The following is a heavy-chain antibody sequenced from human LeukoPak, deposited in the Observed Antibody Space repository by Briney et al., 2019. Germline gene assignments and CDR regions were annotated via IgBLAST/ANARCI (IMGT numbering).Heavy chain of an antibody. CDR1: GYTFTSYY. V-gene: IGHV1-46*01. CDR3: ARAHCSGGSCYADYYYYYMDV. D-gene: IGHD2-15*01. J-gene: IGHJ6*03. Sequence: ASLKVSCKASGYTFTSYYMHWVRQAPGQGLEWMGIINPSGGSTSYAQKFQGRATMTRDMSTSTVYMELSSLRSEDTAVYYCARAHCSGGSCYADYYYYYMDVWGNGTTVTVSS. CDR2: INPSGGST.